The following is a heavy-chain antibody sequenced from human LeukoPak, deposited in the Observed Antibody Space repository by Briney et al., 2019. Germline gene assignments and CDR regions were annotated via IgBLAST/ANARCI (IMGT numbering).Heavy chain of an antibody. V-gene: IGHV4-4*02. Sequence: SETLSLACGVSGGSVINTNWWTWVRQPPGKGLEWIGEVHLDGRTNYNPSLESRLTMSVDVSENQVSLKLTSVTAADTAVYYCAREGGFYRPLDYSGQGTLVTVSS. J-gene: IGHJ4*02. CDR1: GGSVINTNW. CDR2: VHLDGRT. D-gene: IGHD3-3*01. CDR3: AREGGFYRPLDY.